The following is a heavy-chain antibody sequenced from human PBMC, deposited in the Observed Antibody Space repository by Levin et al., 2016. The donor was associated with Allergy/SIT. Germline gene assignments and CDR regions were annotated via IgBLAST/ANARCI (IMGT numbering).Heavy chain of an antibody. D-gene: IGHD1-14*01. CDR3: ARDTGVGGY. CDR1: GGSISTSNW. V-gene: IGHV4-4*02. J-gene: IGHJ4*02. CDR2: IYHTGST. Sequence: SETLSLTCAVSGGSISTSNWVELGPPAPRKGLEWIGDIYHTGSTNYNTSLKSRVTMSVDNSKNQFSLNLSSVTAADTAVYYCARDTGVGGYWGQGTLVTVSS.